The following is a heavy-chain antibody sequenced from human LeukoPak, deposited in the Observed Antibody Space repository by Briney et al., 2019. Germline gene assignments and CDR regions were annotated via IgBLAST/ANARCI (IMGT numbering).Heavy chain of an antibody. Sequence: GGSLRLSCAASGFTFNKYWLTWVRQAPGKGLEWVGFIRSKGYGGTTEDAASVKGRFTISRDDSKSIAYLHMNSLETEDTAVYYCTRCGPSTIYYHYYYMDVWGKGTTVTVSS. CDR3: TRCGPSTIYYHYYYMDV. D-gene: IGHD2-21*01. J-gene: IGHJ6*03. V-gene: IGHV3-49*04. CDR2: IRSKGYGGTT. CDR1: GFTFNKYW.